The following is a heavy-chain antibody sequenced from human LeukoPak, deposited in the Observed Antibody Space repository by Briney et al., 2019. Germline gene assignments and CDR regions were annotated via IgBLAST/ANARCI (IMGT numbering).Heavy chain of an antibody. CDR2: INPNSGGT. V-gene: IGHV1-2*02. D-gene: IGHD3-10*01. CDR1: GYTFTVYY. Sequence: ASVKVSCKASGYTFTVYYMHWVRQAPGQGLEWMGWINPNSGGTNYAQKFQGRVTMTRDTSISTAYMELSRLRSDDTAVYYCARDRGWTNDAFDIWGQGTMVTVSS. J-gene: IGHJ3*02. CDR3: ARDRGWTNDAFDI.